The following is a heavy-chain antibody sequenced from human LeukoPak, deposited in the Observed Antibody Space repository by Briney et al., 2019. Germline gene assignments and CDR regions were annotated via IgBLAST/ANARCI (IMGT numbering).Heavy chain of an antibody. Sequence: PGGSLRLSCAASGFTFSDYNMNWVRQAPGKGLEWVSSINPSGDYINADSVKGRVTTSRDNSKNSLYLQMNNLRAEDTAMYYCATLRSNLDYWGQGTLVTVSS. D-gene: IGHD4-17*01. CDR1: GFTFSDYN. CDR3: ATLRSNLDY. CDR2: INPSGDYI. J-gene: IGHJ4*02. V-gene: IGHV3-21*06.